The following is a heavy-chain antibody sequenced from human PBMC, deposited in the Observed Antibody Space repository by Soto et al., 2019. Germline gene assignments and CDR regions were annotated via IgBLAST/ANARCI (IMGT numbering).Heavy chain of an antibody. CDR3: ARDLHQVWLVFDY. D-gene: IGHD3-16*01. J-gene: IGHJ4*02. Sequence: GASVKVSCNASGYTFTNYSMHWVRQAPGQRLEWMGWINAGNGDTKYSQKFQGRVTITRDTSTSTVYMELSSLRSEDTAVYYCARDLHQVWLVFDYWGQGTLVTVSS. V-gene: IGHV1-3*01. CDR2: INAGNGDT. CDR1: GYTFTNYS.